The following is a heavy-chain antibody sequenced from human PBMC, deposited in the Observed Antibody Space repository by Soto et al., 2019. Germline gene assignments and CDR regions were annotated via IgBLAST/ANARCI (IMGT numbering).Heavy chain of an antibody. CDR1: VFTFSSYA. J-gene: IGHJ4*02. V-gene: IGHV3-23*01. Sequence: WWSLRLSCSASVFTFSSYAMSRFRQAPGKGLEWVSAISGSGGSTYYADSVKGRFTISRDNSKNTLYLQMNSLRAEDTAVYYCAKAFSSSWPYYFDYWGQGTLVTVSS. D-gene: IGHD6-13*01. CDR3: AKAFSSSWPYYFDY. CDR2: ISGSGGST.